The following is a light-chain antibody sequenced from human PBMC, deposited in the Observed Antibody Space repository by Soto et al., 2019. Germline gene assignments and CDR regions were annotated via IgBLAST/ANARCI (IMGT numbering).Light chain of an antibody. CDR3: QQRSNLWT. V-gene: IGKV3-11*01. J-gene: IGKJ1*01. CDR2: DAS. CDR1: QSVSIY. Sequence: EIVLTQSPATLSLSPGERATLSCRASQSVSIYLAWYQQKPGQAPRLLIYDASNRATGIPARFSGSGSGTDFTLTISSLEPEDFAVYYCQQRSNLWTFGQGTKVEIK.